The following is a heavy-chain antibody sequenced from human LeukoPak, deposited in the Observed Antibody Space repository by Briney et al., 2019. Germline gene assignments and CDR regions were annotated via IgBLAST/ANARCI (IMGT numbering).Heavy chain of an antibody. CDR3: ARDHLADYFDY. CDR2: IYYSGST. Sequence: PSETLSLTCTVSGGSISSYYWSWIRQPPRKGLEWIGYIYYSGSTNYNSSLKSRVTISIDTSKNQFSLRLSSVTAADTAVYYCARDHLADYFDYWGQGTLVTVSS. J-gene: IGHJ4*02. D-gene: IGHD3-3*02. V-gene: IGHV4-59*01. CDR1: GGSISSYY.